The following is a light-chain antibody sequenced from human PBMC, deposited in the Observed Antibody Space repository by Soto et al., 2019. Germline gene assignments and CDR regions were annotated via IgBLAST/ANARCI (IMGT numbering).Light chain of an antibody. CDR1: QSVSSN. J-gene: IGKJ1*01. CDR3: QQYNNWPPWT. CDR2: GAS. V-gene: IGKV3-15*01. Sequence: EIVMTQSPATLSVSPGERATISCRASQSVSSNLAWYQQKPVQAPRLLIYGASTRATGIPARFSGSGSGTEFTLTLSSLQSEDFAVYYCQQYNNWPPWTFGQGTKVEIK.